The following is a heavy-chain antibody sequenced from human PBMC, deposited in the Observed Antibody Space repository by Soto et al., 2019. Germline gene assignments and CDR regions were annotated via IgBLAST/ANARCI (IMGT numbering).Heavy chain of an antibody. V-gene: IGHV4-59*01. CDR2: IYYSGST. CDR3: ARDTWYNGWFDP. CDR1: GGSIRSYY. D-gene: IGHD1-1*01. J-gene: IGHJ5*02. Sequence: SETLSLTCTVSGGSIRSYYWSWIRQPPGKGLEWIGYIYYSGSTNYNPSLKSRVTISVDTSKNQFSLKLSSVTAADTAVYYCARDTWYNGWFDPWGQGTLVTVSS.